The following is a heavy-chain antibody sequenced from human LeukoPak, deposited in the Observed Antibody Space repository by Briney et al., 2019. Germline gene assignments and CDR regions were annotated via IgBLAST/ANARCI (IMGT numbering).Heavy chain of an antibody. Sequence: PGGSLRLSCAASGFTFSSYGMSWVRQAPGKGLEWVSLISGSGSSTYYADSVKGRFTISRDNSKNTLHLQMNSLRAEDTAVYYCAKRGLIAGNPTDFDYWGQGTLVTVSS. CDR1: GFTFSSYG. CDR3: AKRGLIAGNPTDFDY. CDR2: ISGSGSST. V-gene: IGHV3-23*01. D-gene: IGHD6-13*01. J-gene: IGHJ4*02.